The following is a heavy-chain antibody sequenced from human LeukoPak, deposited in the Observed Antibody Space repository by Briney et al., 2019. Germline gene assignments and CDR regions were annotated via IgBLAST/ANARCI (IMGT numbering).Heavy chain of an antibody. V-gene: IGHV3-23*01. CDR2: TPSGGDNT. CDR1: GFPLRTYG. D-gene: IGHD3-3*01. J-gene: IGHJ6*03. Sequence: GGSLRLSCAASGFPLRTYGMSWVRQAPGKGLEWVSGTPSGGDNTYYADSVKGRFTISRDNSENTLYLQINNLRAEDTAVYYCAKDSQYYDFWSRYNHYSYHYMDVWGKGTTVIVSS. CDR3: AKDSQYYDFWSRYNHYSYHYMDV.